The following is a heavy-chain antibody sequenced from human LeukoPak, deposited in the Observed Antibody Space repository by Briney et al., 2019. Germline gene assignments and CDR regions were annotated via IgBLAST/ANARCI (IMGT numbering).Heavy chain of an antibody. V-gene: IGHV4-4*07. CDR1: GGSISSYY. J-gene: IGHJ4*02. Sequence: NPSETLSLTCTVSGGSISSYYWSWIRQPAGKGLEWIGRIYTSGSTNYNPSLKSQVTISVDTSKTQFSLRLSSVTAADTAVYYCARSGDSSGYYRNWGQGTLVTVSS. D-gene: IGHD3-22*01. CDR3: ARSGDSSGYYRN. CDR2: IYTSGST.